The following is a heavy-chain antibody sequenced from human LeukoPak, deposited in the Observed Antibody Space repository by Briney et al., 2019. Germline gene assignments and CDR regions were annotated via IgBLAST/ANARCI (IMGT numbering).Heavy chain of an antibody. CDR3: ARGTLKPGYSSSWLYDAFDI. J-gene: IGHJ3*02. V-gene: IGHV7-4-1*02. CDR1: GYTFTSYA. CDR2: INTNTGNP. D-gene: IGHD6-13*01. Sequence: GASVKVSCKASGYTFTSYAMNWVRQAPGQGLEWMGWINTNTGNPTYAQGFTGRFVFSLDTSVSTAYLQISSLKAEDTAVYYCARGTLKPGYSSSWLYDAFDIWGQGTMVTVSS.